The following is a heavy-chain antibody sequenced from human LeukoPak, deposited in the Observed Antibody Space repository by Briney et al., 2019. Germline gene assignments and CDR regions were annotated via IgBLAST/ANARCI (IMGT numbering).Heavy chain of an antibody. J-gene: IGHJ4*02. CDR2: ISTSSDYI. CDR3: ARERFHGSGAPKFDY. CDR1: GFTFSSYS. Sequence: GGSLRLSCAASGFTFSSYSMNWVRQAPGKGLEWVSCISTSSDYIYYAASVKGRFTISRDNAKNSLYLQMNSLRVEDTAVYYCARERFHGSGAPKFDYWGQGILVTVSS. V-gene: IGHV3-21*01. D-gene: IGHD3-10*01.